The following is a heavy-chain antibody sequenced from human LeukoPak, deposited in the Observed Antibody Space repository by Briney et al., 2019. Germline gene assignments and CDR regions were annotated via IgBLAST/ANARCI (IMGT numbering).Heavy chain of an antibody. D-gene: IGHD3-10*01. V-gene: IGHV3-74*01. Sequence: GGSLRLSCAASGFTFSSYWMHWVRQAPGKGLVWVSRINSDGSSTSYADSVKGRFTISRDNAKNTLYLQMNSLRAEDTAVYYGANRTTDSGCYYFDWFDPWGQGTLVTVSS. J-gene: IGHJ5*02. CDR3: ANRTTDSGCYYFDWFDP. CDR1: GFTFSSYW. CDR2: INSDGSST.